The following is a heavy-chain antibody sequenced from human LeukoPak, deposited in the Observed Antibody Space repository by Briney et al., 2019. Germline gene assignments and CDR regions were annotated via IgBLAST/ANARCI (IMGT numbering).Heavy chain of an antibody. J-gene: IGHJ4*02. Sequence: SGTLSLTCAVNGGSFSGYYWSWIRQPPGKGLEWIGEINHSGSTNYNPSLKSRVTISVDTSKNQFSLKLSSVTAADTAVYYCARGGYCRSTSCPFDYWGQGTLVTVSS. CDR2: INHSGST. CDR3: ARGGYCRSTSCPFDY. CDR1: GGSFSGYY. D-gene: IGHD2-2*01. V-gene: IGHV4-34*01.